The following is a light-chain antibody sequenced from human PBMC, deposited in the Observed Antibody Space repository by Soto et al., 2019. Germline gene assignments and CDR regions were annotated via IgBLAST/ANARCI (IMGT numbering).Light chain of an antibody. V-gene: IGKV1-9*01. J-gene: IGKJ4*01. Sequence: DIPLTQSPSFLSASVGDRVTITCRASQGITNSLAWYQQKPGKAPNLLIYAASTLHGGVPSRFSGSGSGTDFTLTISSLQPEDFATYYCQQLTSNPLTFGGGTKVEIK. CDR1: QGITNS. CDR2: AAS. CDR3: QQLTSNPLT.